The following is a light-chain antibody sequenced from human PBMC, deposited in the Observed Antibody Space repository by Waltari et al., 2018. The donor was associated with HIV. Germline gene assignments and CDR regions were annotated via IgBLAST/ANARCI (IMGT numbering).Light chain of an antibody. CDR1: QSVSSTY. V-gene: IGKV3-20*01. J-gene: IGKJ4*01. CDR2: AAS. Sequence: EFVLTQSPGTLSLSPGARATLSCRASQSVSSTYFGWYQQKPGQAPRLLIYAASSRATGIPDRFSGSGSGTDFTLTISRLEPEDFAVYYCQQYSSSFPVTFGGGTKVEIK. CDR3: QQYSSSFPVT.